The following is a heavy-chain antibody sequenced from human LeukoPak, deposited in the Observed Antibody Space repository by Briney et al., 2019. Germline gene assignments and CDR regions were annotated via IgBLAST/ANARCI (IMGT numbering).Heavy chain of an antibody. Sequence: GGSLRLSCAASGFTVSSNYMSWVRQAPGKGLEWVSVIYSGGSTYYADSVKGRFTISRDNSKNTLYLQMNSLRAEDTAVYYCARGLTYYYDSSGRNYFDYWGQGTLVTVSS. CDR1: GFTVSSNY. J-gene: IGHJ4*02. CDR3: ARGLTYYYDSSGRNYFDY. V-gene: IGHV3-66*01. CDR2: IYSGGST. D-gene: IGHD3-22*01.